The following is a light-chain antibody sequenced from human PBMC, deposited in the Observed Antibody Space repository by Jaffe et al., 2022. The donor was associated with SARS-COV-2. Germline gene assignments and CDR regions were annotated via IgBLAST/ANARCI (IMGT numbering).Light chain of an antibody. V-gene: IGKV3-20*01. CDR1: QRVPSNY. CDR3: QQYANSPPWT. CDR2: GAS. J-gene: IGKJ1*01. Sequence: ETVLTQSPGTLSLPPGERATLSCRASQRVPSNYLAWYQQKPGQAPRLLIYGASSRATGIPDRFSGSGSGTDFTLTITRLEPEDFAVYYCQQYANSPPWTFGQGTKVEI.